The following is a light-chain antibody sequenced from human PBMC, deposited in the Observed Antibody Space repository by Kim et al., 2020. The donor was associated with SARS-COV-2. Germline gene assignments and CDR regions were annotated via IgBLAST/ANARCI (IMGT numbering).Light chain of an antibody. Sequence: QSVLTQPPSVSGAPGQRVTISCTGSSSNIGAGYDVHWYHQLPGPAPKLLIYGNSNRPSGVPDRFSGSKSGTSASLAITGLQAEDEADYYCQSYDSSLSGSVFGGGTKLTVL. CDR1: SSNIGAGYD. J-gene: IGLJ3*02. V-gene: IGLV1-40*01. CDR2: GNS. CDR3: QSYDSSLSGSV.